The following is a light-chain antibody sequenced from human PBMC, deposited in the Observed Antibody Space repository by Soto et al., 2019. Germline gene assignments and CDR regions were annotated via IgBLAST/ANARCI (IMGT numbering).Light chain of an antibody. CDR3: SSYAGSNNFV. Sequence: QSVLTQPPSASGSPGHSVTISCTGTSSDVGGYNYVSWYQHHPGKAPKLMIYEVSKRPSGVPDRFSGSKSGNTASLTVTGVQAEDEADYYCSSYAGSNNFVFGTGTKVPVL. CDR1: SSDVGGYNY. V-gene: IGLV2-8*01. CDR2: EVS. J-gene: IGLJ1*01.